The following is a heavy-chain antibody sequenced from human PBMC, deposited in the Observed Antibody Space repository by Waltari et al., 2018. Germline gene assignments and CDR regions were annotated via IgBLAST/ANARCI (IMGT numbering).Heavy chain of an antibody. CDR1: GFPFSDFW. D-gene: IGHD3-22*01. CDR3: ARDEDNYYDSSGYIKH. V-gene: IGHV3-74*01. Sequence: EVQLLESGGGLVQLGGSLRLSCAHSGFPFSDFWMLWVRQAPGEGLVWLSRVNGDGSSTTYADSVKGRFTVSRDNARKTMFLQMTSLRAEDTAVYYCARDEDNYYDSSGYIKHWGQGALVTVSS. CDR2: VNGDGSST. J-gene: IGHJ4*02.